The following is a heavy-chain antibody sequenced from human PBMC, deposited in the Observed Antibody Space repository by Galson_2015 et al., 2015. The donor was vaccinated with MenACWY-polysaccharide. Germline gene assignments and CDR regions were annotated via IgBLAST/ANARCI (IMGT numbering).Heavy chain of an antibody. V-gene: IGHV3-33*01. Sequence: SLRLSCAASGSRFSHSGMHWVRQAPGKGLEWVAVIQYEGSKIVYADSVKGRFTISRDNSKNTLFLEMNSLGVEDTAVYYCAREGSRIVFHAFDIWGQGTMVTVSS. J-gene: IGHJ3*02. D-gene: IGHD2-2*01. CDR1: GSRFSHSG. CDR2: IQYEGSKI. CDR3: AREGSRIVFHAFDI.